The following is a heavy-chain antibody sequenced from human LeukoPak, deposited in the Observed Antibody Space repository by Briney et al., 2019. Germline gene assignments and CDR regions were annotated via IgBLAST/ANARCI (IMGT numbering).Heavy chain of an antibody. D-gene: IGHD6-19*01. CDR3: ARGDKSSGWYFLDY. Sequence: GGSLRLSCAASGFTFSSYTMNWVRQAPGKGLEWVSSISSSSSHIYYTDSVKGRFTISRDNAKTSLDLQVNSLRAEDTAVYYCARGDKSSGWYFLDYWGRGTLVTVSS. CDR2: ISSSSSHI. CDR1: GFTFSSYT. J-gene: IGHJ4*02. V-gene: IGHV3-21*01.